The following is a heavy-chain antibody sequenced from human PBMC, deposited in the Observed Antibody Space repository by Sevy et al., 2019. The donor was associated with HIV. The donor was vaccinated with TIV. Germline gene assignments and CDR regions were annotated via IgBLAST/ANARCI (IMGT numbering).Heavy chain of an antibody. J-gene: IGHJ6*03. CDR1: GFTFSSYA. CDR2: ISGSGGST. V-gene: IGHV3-23*01. Sequence: GGSLRLSCAVSGFTFSSYAMSWVRQAPGKGLEWVSAISGSGGSTYYADSVKGRFTISRDNSKYTLYLQMNGLTAEDTAVYYCAKSAASGTFYYYYYMDVWGKGTTVTVSS. CDR3: AKSAASGTFYYYYYMDV. D-gene: IGHD6-13*01.